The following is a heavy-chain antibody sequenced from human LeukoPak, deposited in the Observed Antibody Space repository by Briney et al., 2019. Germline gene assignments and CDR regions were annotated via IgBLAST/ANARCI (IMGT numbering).Heavy chain of an antibody. CDR2: ISGSGGST. D-gene: IGHD3-9*01. J-gene: IGHJ4*02. V-gene: IGHV3-23*01. Sequence: PGGSLRLSCAASGFTFSCYAMSWVRQAPGKGLEWVSAISGSGGSTYYADSVKGWFTISRDNSKNTLYLQMNSLRAEDTAVYYCAKDARYFDWLLFYFDYWGQGTLVTVSS. CDR3: AKDARYFDWLLFYFDY. CDR1: GFTFSCYA.